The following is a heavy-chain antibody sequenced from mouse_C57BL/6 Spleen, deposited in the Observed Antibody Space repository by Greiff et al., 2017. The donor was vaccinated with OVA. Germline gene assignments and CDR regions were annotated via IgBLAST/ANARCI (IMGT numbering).Heavy chain of an antibody. CDR1: GYTFTSYW. Sequence: VQLQQPGAELVKPGASVKLSCKASGYTFTSYWMHWVKQRPGQGLEWIGMIHPNSGSTNYNEKFKSKATLTVDKSSSTAYMQLSSLTSEDSAVYYCAREVYSAGYVDYWGQGTTLTVSS. CDR2: IHPNSGST. D-gene: IGHD1-1*01. CDR3: AREVYSAGYVDY. J-gene: IGHJ2*01. V-gene: IGHV1-64*01.